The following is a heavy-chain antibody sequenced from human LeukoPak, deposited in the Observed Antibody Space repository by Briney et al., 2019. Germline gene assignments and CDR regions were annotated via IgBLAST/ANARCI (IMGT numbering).Heavy chain of an antibody. V-gene: IGHV3-48*03. D-gene: IGHD1-26*01. CDR1: GFTFSSYE. CDR2: ISSSGSTI. Sequence: PGGSLRLSCAASGFTFSSYEMNWVRQAPGKGLEWVSYISSSGSTIYYADSVKGRFTISRDNAKNSLYLQMDSLRDEDTAIYYCTTDNVGATMEFDSWGQGTLVTVSS. CDR3: TTDNVGATMEFDS. J-gene: IGHJ4*02.